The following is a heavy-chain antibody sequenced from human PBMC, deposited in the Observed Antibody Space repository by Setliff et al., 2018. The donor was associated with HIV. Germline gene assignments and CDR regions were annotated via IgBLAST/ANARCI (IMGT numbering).Heavy chain of an antibody. CDR2: IDHSGSN. Sequence: SETLSLTCAVYGGSFNDYYWTWIRQPPGTGLEWIWEIDHSGSNKYHAYLKSRVTISIDTYKNQISLKLSSVTAADTAVYYCARVLNYYGSGSYLPLGYWGQGTLVTVSS. D-gene: IGHD3-10*01. J-gene: IGHJ4*02. CDR3: ARVLNYYGSGSYLPLGY. V-gene: IGHV4-34*01. CDR1: GGSFNDYY.